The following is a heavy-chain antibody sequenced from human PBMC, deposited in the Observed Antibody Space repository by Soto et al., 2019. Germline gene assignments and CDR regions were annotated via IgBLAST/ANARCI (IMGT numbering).Heavy chain of an antibody. CDR1: GYGFTTYG. CDR2: ISAHNGNT. Sequence: QVHLVQSGAEVKKPGASVKVSCKGSGYGFTTYGITWVRQAPGQGLEWMAWISAHNGNTNYAQKLQGRVPVTRDRSTSSAYMELRSLRSDDTAVYYCARGRYGDYWGQGALVTVSS. CDR3: ARGRYGDY. V-gene: IGHV1-18*01. J-gene: IGHJ4*02. D-gene: IGHD1-1*01.